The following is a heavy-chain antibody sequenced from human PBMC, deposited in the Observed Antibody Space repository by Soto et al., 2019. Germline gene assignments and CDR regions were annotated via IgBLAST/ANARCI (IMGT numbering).Heavy chain of an antibody. D-gene: IGHD1-26*01. Sequence: EVQLLESGGGLVQPGGSLRLSCAASAFTFNTYAMGWVRQAPGKGLEWVSAISVSGGGTYYADSVKGRFTISRDTSKNTLYLQMNSLRADDSAVYYGAKSGGASPYYFDYWGRGTLVTVSS. CDR3: AKSGGASPYYFDY. V-gene: IGHV3-23*01. J-gene: IGHJ4*02. CDR2: ISVSGGGT. CDR1: AFTFNTYA.